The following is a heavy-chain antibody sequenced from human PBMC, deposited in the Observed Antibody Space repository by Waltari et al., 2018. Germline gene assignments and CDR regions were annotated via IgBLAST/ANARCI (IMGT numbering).Heavy chain of an antibody. CDR2: LSADNGNT. Sequence: QVQLVQSGAEVKKPGASVKVSCKASGYTFTSYGISWVRQAPGQGLEWMGWLSADNGNTNYAQKLQGRVTRTTDPSTSTAYMELRSLRSDDTAVYYCASDAPNVDIVATNIRGDYWGQGTLVTVSS. CDR3: ASDAPNVDIVATNIRGDY. D-gene: IGHD5-12*01. J-gene: IGHJ4*02. V-gene: IGHV1-18*01. CDR1: GYTFTSYG.